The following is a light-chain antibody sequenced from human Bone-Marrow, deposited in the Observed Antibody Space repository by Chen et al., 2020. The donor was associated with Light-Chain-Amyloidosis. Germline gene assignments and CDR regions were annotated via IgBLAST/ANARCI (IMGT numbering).Light chain of an antibody. CDR2: GNT. J-gene: IGLJ1*01. V-gene: IGLV1-40*01. Sequence: QSVLTQPPSLSGAPWQTVTILCTGSSSNIGAGNDVHWYQQLPGTTPKILIYGNTNRLSGVPSRFSGSKSGTSASLVISGLQPDDEADYHCQTYANATHVFGTGTKVIVL. CDR1: SSNIGAGND. CDR3: QTYANATHV.